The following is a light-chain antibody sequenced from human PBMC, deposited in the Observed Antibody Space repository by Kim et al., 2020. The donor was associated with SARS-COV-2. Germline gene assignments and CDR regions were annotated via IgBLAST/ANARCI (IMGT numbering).Light chain of an antibody. CDR2: EDT. CDR1: ALPKKF. CDR3: QSADSSDTFWV. V-gene: IGLV3-25*03. J-gene: IGLJ3*02. Sequence: QGQTARITCSGDALPKKFAYWFQQKPGQAPVLVIYEDTKRPSGIPERFSGSTSGTTVTLTISGVQAEDEADYYCQSADSSDTFWVFGGGTQLTVL.